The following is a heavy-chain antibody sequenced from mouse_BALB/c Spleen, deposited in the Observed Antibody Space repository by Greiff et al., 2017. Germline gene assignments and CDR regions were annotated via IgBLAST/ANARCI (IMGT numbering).Heavy chain of an antibody. V-gene: IGHV14-3*02. CDR2: IDPANGNT. CDR3: AINGNWDY. J-gene: IGHJ2*01. D-gene: IGHD4-1*02. CDR1: GFNIKDTY. Sequence: EVKVVESGAELVKPGASVKLSSTASGFNIKDTYMHWVKQRPEQGLEWIGRIDPANGNTKYDPKFQGKATITADTSSNTAYLQLSSLTSEDTAVYYCAINGNWDYWGQGTTLTVSS.